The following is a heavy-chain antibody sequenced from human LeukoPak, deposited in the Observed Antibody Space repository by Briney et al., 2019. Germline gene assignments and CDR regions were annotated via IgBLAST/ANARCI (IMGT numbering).Heavy chain of an antibody. V-gene: IGHV4-39*07. Sequence: PSQTLSLTCTVSGNSISSGDNYWGWIRQPPGKGLEWIGSIYYSGSTYYNPSLKSRVTISVDTSKNQFSLKLSSVTAADTAVYYCARAKKEKLRAFDHWGQGTLVTVSS. CDR1: GNSISSGDNY. J-gene: IGHJ4*02. CDR3: ARAKKEKLRAFDH. CDR2: IYYSGST. D-gene: IGHD2-15*01.